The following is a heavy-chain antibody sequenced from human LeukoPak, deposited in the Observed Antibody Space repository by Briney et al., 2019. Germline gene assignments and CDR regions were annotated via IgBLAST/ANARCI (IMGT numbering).Heavy chain of an antibody. CDR1: GGSISSYY. J-gene: IGHJ4*02. Sequence: SETLSLTCTVSGGSISSYYWSWIRQPPGKGLEWIGYIYYSGSTNYNPSLKSRVTISVDTSKNQFSLKLSSVTAADTAVYYCARGFSSGYLFDYWGQGTLVTVSS. D-gene: IGHD3-22*01. CDR2: IYYSGST. CDR3: ARGFSSGYLFDY. V-gene: IGHV4-59*01.